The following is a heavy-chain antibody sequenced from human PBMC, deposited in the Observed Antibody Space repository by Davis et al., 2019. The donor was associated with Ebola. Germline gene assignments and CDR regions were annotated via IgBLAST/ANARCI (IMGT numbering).Heavy chain of an antibody. CDR3: ARGLYPWELDY. Sequence: SETLSLTCTIYGGSFSGYYWSWVRQPPGKGLEWIGEINHSGSTNYNPSLKSRVSISIATSKNQFSLKLGSVTAADTAVYYCARGLYPWELDYWGQGTLVTVSS. CDR1: GGSFSGYY. V-gene: IGHV4-34*01. J-gene: IGHJ4*02. CDR2: INHSGST. D-gene: IGHD1-1*01.